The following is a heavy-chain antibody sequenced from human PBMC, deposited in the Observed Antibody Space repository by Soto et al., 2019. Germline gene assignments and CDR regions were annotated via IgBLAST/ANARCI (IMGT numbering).Heavy chain of an antibody. CDR3: ARHGSGCYYNGIDY. CDR2: ISSSSSYI. D-gene: IGHD3-10*01. J-gene: IGHJ4*02. CDR1: GFTFSSYS. Sequence: EVQLVESGGGLVKPGGSLRLSCAASGFTFSSYSMNWVRQAPGKGLEWVSSISSSSSYIYYADSVKGRFTISRDNAKNSLYLQMNSLRAEDTAVYYCARHGSGCYYNGIDYWGQGTLVTVSS. V-gene: IGHV3-21*01.